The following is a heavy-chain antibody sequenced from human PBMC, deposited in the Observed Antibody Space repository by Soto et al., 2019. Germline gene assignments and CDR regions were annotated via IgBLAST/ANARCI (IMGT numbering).Heavy chain of an antibody. CDR3: WVRVEYYYGMDV. CDR2: IIPIFGTA. V-gene: IGHV1-69*01. CDR1: GGTFSSYA. J-gene: IGHJ6*02. Sequence: QVQPVQSGAEVKKPGSSVKVSCKASGGTFSSYAISWVRQAPGQGLEWMGGIIPIFGTANYAQKFQGRVTITADESTSTAYMELSSLRSEDTAVYYCWVRVEYYYGMDVWGQGTTVTVSS.